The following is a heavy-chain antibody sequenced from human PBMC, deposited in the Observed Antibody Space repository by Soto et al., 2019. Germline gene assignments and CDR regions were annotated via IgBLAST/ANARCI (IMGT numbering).Heavy chain of an antibody. CDR2: INPSGGST. J-gene: IGHJ3*02. D-gene: IGHD1-1*01. Sequence: ASVKVSCKASGYTFTSYYMHWVRQAPGQGLEWMGIINPSGGSTSYAQKFQGRVTMTRDTSTSTVYMELSSLRSEDTAVYYCARDRTKLEQDDAFDIWGQGTMVTVSS. CDR1: GYTFTSYY. V-gene: IGHV1-46*03. CDR3: ARDRTKLEQDDAFDI.